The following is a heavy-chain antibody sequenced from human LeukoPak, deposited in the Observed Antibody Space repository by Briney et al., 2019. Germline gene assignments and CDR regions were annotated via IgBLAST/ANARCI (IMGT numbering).Heavy chain of an antibody. D-gene: IGHD2-15*01. CDR2: IYHSGST. J-gene: IGHJ4*02. CDR3: ARWDCSGGSCYNPIFDY. CDR1: GYSISSGYY. V-gene: IGHV4-38-2*01. Sequence: SETLSLTCAVSGYSISSGYYWGWIRQPPGKGLEWIGSIYHSGSTYYNPSLKSRVTIPVDTSKNQFSLKLSSVTAADTAVYYCARWDCSGGSCYNPIFDYWGQGTLVTVSS.